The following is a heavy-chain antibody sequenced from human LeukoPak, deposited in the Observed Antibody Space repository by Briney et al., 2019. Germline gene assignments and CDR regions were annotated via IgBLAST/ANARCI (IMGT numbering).Heavy chain of an antibody. Sequence: SQTLSLTCIVSGGSISSGDYYWSWIRQPPGKGLEWIGYIYYSGSTYYNPSLKSRVTISVDTSKNQFSLKLSSVTAADTAVYYCARGTPTTVGFDYWGQGTLVTVSS. CDR1: GGSISSGDYY. CDR3: ARGTPTTVGFDY. D-gene: IGHD4-17*01. CDR2: IYYSGST. V-gene: IGHV4-30-4*08. J-gene: IGHJ4*02.